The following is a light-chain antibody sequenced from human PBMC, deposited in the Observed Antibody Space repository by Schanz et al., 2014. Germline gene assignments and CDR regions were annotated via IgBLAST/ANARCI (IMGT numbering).Light chain of an antibody. CDR1: SSNIGAGYD. CDR3: SSYTRSSPVV. CDR2: GNS. Sequence: QSVLTQPPSVSGAPGQRVTISCTGSSSNIGAGYDVHWYQQLPGTAPKLLIYGNSNRPSGVPDRFSGSKSGNTASMSISGLQGEDEGDYYCSSYTRSSPVVFGGGTKLTVL. J-gene: IGLJ2*01. V-gene: IGLV1-40*01.